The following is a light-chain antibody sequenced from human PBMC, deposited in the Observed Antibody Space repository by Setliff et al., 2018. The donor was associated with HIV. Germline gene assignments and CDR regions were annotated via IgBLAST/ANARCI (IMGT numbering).Light chain of an antibody. CDR1: SSDVGYYNY. V-gene: IGLV2-14*01. CDR3: SAYTTSSTRGV. J-gene: IGLJ1*01. CDR2: EVT. Sequence: QSVLTQPASVSGSPGQSITISCTGTSSDVGYYNYVSWYQQHPGKAPKLIIYEVTNRPSGVSNRFSGSKSGNTASLTISGLQAEDEADYYCSAYTTSSTRGVFGTGTKVTVL.